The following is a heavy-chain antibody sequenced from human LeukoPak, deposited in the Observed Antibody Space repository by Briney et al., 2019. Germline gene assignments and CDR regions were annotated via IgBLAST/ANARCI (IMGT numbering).Heavy chain of an antibody. D-gene: IGHD3-3*01. J-gene: IGHJ4*02. CDR3: ARVSGSLDFWSGYIFDY. V-gene: IGHV3-21*01. CDR2: ISSNSSFI. CDR1: GFTFSTYS. Sequence: GGSLRLSCAASGFTFSTYSMNWVRQAPGKGLEWISSISSNSSFIYYADSLKGRFTISRDNAKNTLYLQMYSLRADETAVYGCARVSGSLDFWSGYIFDYWGQGTLVTVSS.